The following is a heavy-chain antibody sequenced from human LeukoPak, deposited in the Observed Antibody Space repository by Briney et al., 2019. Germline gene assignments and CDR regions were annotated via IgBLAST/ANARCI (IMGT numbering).Heavy chain of an antibody. CDR3: ARDHGIAAAGTVTDY. CDR1: GFTVSSNY. V-gene: IGHV3-66*01. Sequence: PGGSLRLSCAASGFTVSSNYMSWVRQAPGKGLEWVSVIYSGGSTYYADSVKGRFTISRDNSKNTLYLQMNSLRAEDTAVYYCARDHGIAAAGTVTDYWGQGTLVTVSS. J-gene: IGHJ4*02. CDR2: IYSGGST. D-gene: IGHD6-13*01.